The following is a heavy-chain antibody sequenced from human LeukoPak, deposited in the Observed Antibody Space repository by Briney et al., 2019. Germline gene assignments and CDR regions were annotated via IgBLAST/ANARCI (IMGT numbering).Heavy chain of an antibody. CDR2: LSDTGDSR. CDR3: AKGNCASGSCYFDD. D-gene: IGHD2-8*01. CDR1: GFTLSKHP. V-gene: IGHV3-23*01. Sequence: GGSLRLSCAASGFTLSKHPMYWVRQAPGKGLEWVSSLSDTGDSRHYADSVKGRFTISRDSARSALYLQMNSLRAEDTAVYYCAKGNCASGSCYFDDWGQGSQVTVSS. J-gene: IGHJ4*02.